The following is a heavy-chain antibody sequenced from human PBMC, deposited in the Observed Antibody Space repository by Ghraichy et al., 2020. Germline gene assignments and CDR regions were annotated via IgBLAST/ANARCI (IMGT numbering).Heavy chain of an antibody. CDR2: IYYSGST. J-gene: IGHJ6*02. Sequence: SETLSLTCTVSGGSISSYYWNWIRQPPGKGLEWIGYIYYSGSTNYNPSLKSRVTISVDTSKNQFSLQLSSVTAADTAVYYCARDNRRSTSCCHYYYGMDVWGQGTTVTVSS. V-gene: IGHV4-59*01. CDR3: ARDNRRSTSCCHYYYGMDV. CDR1: GGSISSYY. D-gene: IGHD2-2*01.